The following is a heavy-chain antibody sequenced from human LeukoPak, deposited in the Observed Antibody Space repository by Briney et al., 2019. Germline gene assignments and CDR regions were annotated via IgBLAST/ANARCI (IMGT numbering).Heavy chain of an antibody. CDR2: INPNSGGT. CDR1: GYTFTGYY. V-gene: IGHV1-2*02. Sequence: ASVKVSCKASGYTFTGYYMHWVRRAPGQGLEWMGWINPNSGGTNYAQKFQGRVTMTRDTSISTAYMELSRLRSDDAAVYYCARDGVDSSSLVKNWFDPWGQGTLVTVSS. CDR3: ARDGVDSSSLVKNWFDP. J-gene: IGHJ5*02. D-gene: IGHD6-6*01.